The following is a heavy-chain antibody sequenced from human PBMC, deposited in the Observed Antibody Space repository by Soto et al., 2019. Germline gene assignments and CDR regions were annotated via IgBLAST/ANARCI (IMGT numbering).Heavy chain of an antibody. D-gene: IGHD3-22*01. Sequence: SETLSLTCNVSGGPISGDYYWTWIRQPPGKGLEWIGYIFYSGSTYYNPSLKSRGTMSVDTSKNQFSLRLSSVTAADTAVYYCARRDSSGYQGPAFDSWGQGTLVTVSS. CDR3: ARRDSSGYQGPAFDS. V-gene: IGHV4-30-4*01. CDR2: IFYSGST. CDR1: GGPISGDYY. J-gene: IGHJ4*02.